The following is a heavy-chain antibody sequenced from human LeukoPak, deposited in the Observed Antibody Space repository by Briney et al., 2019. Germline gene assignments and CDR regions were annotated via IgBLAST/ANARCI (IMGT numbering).Heavy chain of an antibody. CDR1: GFTFSSYA. CDR2: ISGSGSST. V-gene: IGHV3-23*01. CDR3: AKDRGYSYGYETDYYYYVMDV. J-gene: IGHJ6*02. D-gene: IGHD5-18*01. Sequence: PGGSLRLSCAASGFTFSSYAMSWVRQAPGKRLEWVSAISGSGSSTYYADSVKGRFTISRDNSKNTLYLQMNSLRAEDTAVYYCAKDRGYSYGYETDYYYYVMDVWGQGTPVTVSS.